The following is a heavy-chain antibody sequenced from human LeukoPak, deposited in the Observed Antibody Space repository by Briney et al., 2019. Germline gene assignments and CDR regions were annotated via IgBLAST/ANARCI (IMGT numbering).Heavy chain of an antibody. CDR3: ARDKPKSGFDP. J-gene: IGHJ5*02. D-gene: IGHD3-10*01. Sequence: SETLSLTCAVYGGSFSGYYWSWIRQPPGKGLEWIGYIYYSGSTNYNPSLKSRVTISVDTSKNQFSLKLSSVTAADTAVYYCARDKPKSGFDPWGQGTLVTVSS. V-gene: IGHV4-59*01. CDR2: IYYSGST. CDR1: GGSFSGYY.